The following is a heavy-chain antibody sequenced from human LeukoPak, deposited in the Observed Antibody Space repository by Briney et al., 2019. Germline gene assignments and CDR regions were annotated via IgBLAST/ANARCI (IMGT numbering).Heavy chain of an antibody. CDR1: GGSISSYY. Sequence: PSETLSLTCTVSGGSISSYYWSWIRQPPGKGLEGIGYIYHSGSTNYNPSLKSRITISVDTSKNQFSLKLSSVTAADTAVYYCARTIVGAPDYWGQGTLVTVSP. J-gene: IGHJ4*02. V-gene: IGHV4-59*08. D-gene: IGHD1-26*01. CDR2: IYHSGST. CDR3: ARTIVGAPDY.